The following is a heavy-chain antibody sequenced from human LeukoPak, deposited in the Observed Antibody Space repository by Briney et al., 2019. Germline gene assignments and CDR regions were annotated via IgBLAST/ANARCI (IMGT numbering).Heavy chain of an antibody. V-gene: IGHV1-46*01. Sequence: GASVKVSCKASGYTLTSNYMHWVRQAPGQGLEWMGTINPSGGSTSYAQKFQGGVTMTRDTSTSTVYMELSSLRSEDTAVYYCAEDFLYGMDVWGQGTTVTVSS. CDR1: GYTLTSNY. CDR2: INPSGGST. J-gene: IGHJ6*02. CDR3: AEDFLYGMDV.